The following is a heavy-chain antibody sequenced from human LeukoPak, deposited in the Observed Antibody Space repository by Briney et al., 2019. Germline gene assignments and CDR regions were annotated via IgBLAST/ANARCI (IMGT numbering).Heavy chain of an antibody. CDR2: ITNSYI. J-gene: IGHJ6*02. Sequence: GGSLRLSCAASGFTFSSYSMNWVRQAPGKGLEWVSSITNSYIYYAESVKGRFTISRDNAKNSLYLQMNRLRAGDTAVYYCARDAGRMDVWGQGTTVTVSS. D-gene: IGHD1-14*01. CDR3: ARDAGRMDV. CDR1: GFTFSSYS. V-gene: IGHV3-21*01.